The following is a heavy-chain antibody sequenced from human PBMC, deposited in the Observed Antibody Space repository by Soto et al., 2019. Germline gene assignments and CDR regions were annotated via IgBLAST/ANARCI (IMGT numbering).Heavy chain of an antibody. CDR2: IYYSGST. Sequence: SETLSLTCTVSGGSISSSSYYWGWIRQPPGKGLEWIGSIYYSGSTYYNPSLKSRVTISVDTSKNQFSLKLSSVTAADTAVYYCARAEVVTAIPLHWGQGTLVTVSS. CDR1: GGSISSSSYY. V-gene: IGHV4-39*07. D-gene: IGHD2-21*02. J-gene: IGHJ1*01. CDR3: ARAEVVTAIPLH.